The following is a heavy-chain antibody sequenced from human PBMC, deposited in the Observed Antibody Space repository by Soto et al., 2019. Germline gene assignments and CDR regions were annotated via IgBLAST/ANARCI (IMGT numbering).Heavy chain of an antibody. CDR1: GGTISNLDYH. D-gene: IGHD6-19*01. J-gene: IGHJ3*02. CDR3: AHYGSGRAFEI. CDR2: IYYSGRT. Sequence: SVPHSLPYTVSGGTISNLDYHWSRIRQPPGKGLQWIGYIYYSGRTYYNPSLKSRVTISVDTSKNQFSLKLSSVTAADTAVYYCAHYGSGRAFEIWVQGTMVTVSS. V-gene: IGHV4-30-4*08.